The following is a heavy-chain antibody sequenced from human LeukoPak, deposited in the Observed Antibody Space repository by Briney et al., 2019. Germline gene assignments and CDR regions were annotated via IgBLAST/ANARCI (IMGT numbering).Heavy chain of an antibody. D-gene: IGHD1-26*01. CDR1: GVTFTNYK. CDR2: ISDSGTIT. V-gene: IGHV3-48*03. CDR3: AGGPQYGGSYVD. Sequence: PGGSLRLSCAASGVTFTNYKMAWVRQAPGMGLEWVSYISDSGTITKYVDAVKGRFTISRDNARNSVYLQMESLRVEDTALYYCAGGPQYGGSYVDWGQGTLVTASS. J-gene: IGHJ4*02.